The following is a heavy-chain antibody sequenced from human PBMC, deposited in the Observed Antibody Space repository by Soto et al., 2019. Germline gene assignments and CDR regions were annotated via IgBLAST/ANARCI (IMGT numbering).Heavy chain of an antibody. Sequence: QVHLVQSGAEVKKPGASVKVSCQGSGYAFTTYGITWVRQAPGQGLERRGWISAHNGNTNYAQRLHGRVTVTRDTSTRTAYMELRSLRYDDTAVYYCARGRYGDYWGQGALVTVSS. CDR2: ISAHNGNT. CDR1: GYAFTTYG. CDR3: ARGRYGDY. D-gene: IGHD1-1*01. V-gene: IGHV1-18*01. J-gene: IGHJ4*02.